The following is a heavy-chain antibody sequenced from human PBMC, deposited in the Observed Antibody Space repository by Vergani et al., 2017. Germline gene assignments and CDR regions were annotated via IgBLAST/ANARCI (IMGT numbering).Heavy chain of an antibody. V-gene: IGHV4-38-2*01. D-gene: IGHD6-13*01. Sequence: QVQLQESGPGLVKPSETLSLTCAVSGYSISSGYYWGWIRQPPGKGLEWIGSIYHSGSTYYNPSLKSRVTISVDTSKNQFSLKLSSVTAADTAVYYCARSRQQLVRGYNWFDPWGQGTLVTVSP. CDR1: GYSISSGYY. J-gene: IGHJ5*02. CDR2: IYHSGST. CDR3: ARSRQQLVRGYNWFDP.